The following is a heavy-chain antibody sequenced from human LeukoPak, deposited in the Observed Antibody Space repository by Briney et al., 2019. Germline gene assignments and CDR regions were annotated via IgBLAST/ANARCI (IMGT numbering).Heavy chain of an antibody. CDR3: GRHASDDLYSALDY. CDR1: GGSISSSSYY. V-gene: IGHV4-39*01. CDR2: ISYSGST. J-gene: IGHJ4*02. D-gene: IGHD1-26*01. Sequence: PSGTLSLTCSVSGGSISSSSYYWGWIRQPPGKGLEWIGSISYSGSTYYNSSLKSRVSISVDTSKNQFSLKLTSVTAADTAVFYCGRHASDDLYSALDYWGQGTLVTVSS.